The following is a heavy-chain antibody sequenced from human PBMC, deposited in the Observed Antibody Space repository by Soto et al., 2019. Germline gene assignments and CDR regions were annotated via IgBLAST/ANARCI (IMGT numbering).Heavy chain of an antibody. CDR1: GGSFSGYY. CDR3: GRGSRYSSSWYWIGWFDP. Sequence: SETLSLTCAVYGGSFSGYYWSWIRQPPGKGLEWIGEINHSGSTNYNPSLKSRVTISVDTSKNQFSLKLSSVTAADTAVYYCGRGSRYSSSWYWIGWFDPWGQGTLVTVSS. V-gene: IGHV4-34*01. J-gene: IGHJ5*02. CDR2: INHSGST. D-gene: IGHD6-13*01.